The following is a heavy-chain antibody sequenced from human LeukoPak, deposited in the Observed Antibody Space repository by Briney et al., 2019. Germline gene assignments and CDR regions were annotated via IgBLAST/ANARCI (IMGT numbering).Heavy chain of an antibody. Sequence: GGSLRLSCAASGFTFSSYEMNWVRQAPGKGLEWVSYISSSGSTIYYADSVKGRFTISRDNSKNTLYLQMNSLRAEDTAVYYCAKASAMIVVVSKHFDYWGQGTLVTVSS. J-gene: IGHJ4*02. CDR1: GFTFSSYE. CDR2: ISSSGSTI. V-gene: IGHV3-48*03. D-gene: IGHD3-22*01. CDR3: AKASAMIVVVSKHFDY.